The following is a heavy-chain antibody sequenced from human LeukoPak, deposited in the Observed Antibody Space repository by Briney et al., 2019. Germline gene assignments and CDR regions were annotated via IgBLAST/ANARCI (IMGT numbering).Heavy chain of an antibody. CDR1: GYTFTGYY. CDR3: ARSGDYYDSSGYYSD. D-gene: IGHD3-22*01. V-gene: IGHV1-2*02. J-gene: IGHJ4*02. Sequence: ASVNVSRKSSGYTFTGYYMHWVRQAPGQGREWMGWINPNSCGTNYAQKFQGRVNMTRDTSISTAYRELRRLRSDDQAVYYCARSGDYYDSSGYYSDWGQGTLVTVSS. CDR2: INPNSCGT.